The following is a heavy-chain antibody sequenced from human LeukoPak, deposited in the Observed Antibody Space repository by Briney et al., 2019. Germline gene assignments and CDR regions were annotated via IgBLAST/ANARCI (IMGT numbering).Heavy chain of an antibody. CDR3: ARGAGATRGAFDY. V-gene: IGHV4-38-2*01. CDR1: GDSITSDKW. J-gene: IGHJ4*02. CDR2: IYYSGST. Sequence: SETLSLTCAVSGDSITSDKWWTWVRQPPGKGLEWIGSIYYSGSTYYNPSLKSRVTISVDTSKNQFSLKLSSVTAADTAVYYCARGAGATRGAFDYWGQGTLVTVSS. D-gene: IGHD1-26*01.